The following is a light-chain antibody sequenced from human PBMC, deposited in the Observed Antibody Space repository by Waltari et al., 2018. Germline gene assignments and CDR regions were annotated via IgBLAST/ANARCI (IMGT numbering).Light chain of an antibody. CDR1: YSNVGCYDL. J-gene: IGLJ2*01. CDR2: EVL. V-gene: IGLV2-23*02. CDR3: CSYASSSPRLI. Sequence: QSALTQPASVSGSLGQSTSISCSGTYSNVGCYDLVSWYHQRPGAAPKLLIYEVLKRPSGISKRFSGSKSGNAASLTISALQPEDEGTYYCCSYASSSPRLIFGGGTELSVL.